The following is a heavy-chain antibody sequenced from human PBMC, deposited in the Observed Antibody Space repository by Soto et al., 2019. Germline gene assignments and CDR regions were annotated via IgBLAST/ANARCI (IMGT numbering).Heavy chain of an antibody. Sequence: QVQLQQWGAGLLKPSETLSLTCAVYGGSFSGYYWSWIRQPPGKGLEWIGEINHSGSTNYNPSLKSRVTISVDTSKNQFSLKLSSVTAADTAVYYCARSFWHYHYYYYMDVWGKGTTVTVSS. CDR1: GGSFSGYY. CDR2: INHSGST. CDR3: ARSFWHYHYYYYMDV. J-gene: IGHJ6*03. V-gene: IGHV4-34*01.